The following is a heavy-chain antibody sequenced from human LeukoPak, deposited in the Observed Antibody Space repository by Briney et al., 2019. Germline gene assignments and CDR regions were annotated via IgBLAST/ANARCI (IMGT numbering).Heavy chain of an antibody. CDR3: AREGIVVVPAATVEFDP. Sequence: PSETLSLTCTVSGGSISSYYWSWIRQPAGKGLEWIGRIYTSGSTNYNPSLKSRVTMSVDTSKNQFSLKLSSVTAADTAVYYCAREGIVVVPAATVEFDPWGQGTLVIVSS. J-gene: IGHJ5*02. CDR1: GGSISSYY. V-gene: IGHV4-4*07. CDR2: IYTSGST. D-gene: IGHD2-2*01.